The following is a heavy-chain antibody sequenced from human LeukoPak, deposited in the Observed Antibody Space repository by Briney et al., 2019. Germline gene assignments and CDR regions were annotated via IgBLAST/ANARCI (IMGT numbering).Heavy chain of an antibody. CDR2: IIPIFGTA. J-gene: IGHJ6*03. V-gene: IGHV1-69*06. CDR1: GYTFTSYD. CDR3: ARVRQLDATDYYYYYMDV. D-gene: IGHD2-2*01. Sequence: ASVKVSCKASGYTFTSYDINWVRQAPGQGLEWMGGIIPIFGTANYAQKFQGRVTITADKSTSTAYMELSSLRSEDTAVYYCARVRQLDATDYYYYYMDVWGKGTTVTVSS.